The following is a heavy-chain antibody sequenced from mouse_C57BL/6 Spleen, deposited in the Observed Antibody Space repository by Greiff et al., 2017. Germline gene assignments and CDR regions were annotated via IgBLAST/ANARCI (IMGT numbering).Heavy chain of an antibody. V-gene: IGHV1-22*01. CDR3: ANLYYDYDGGFDY. D-gene: IGHD2-4*01. CDR2: INPNNGGT. Sequence: VQLQQSGPELVKPGASVKMSCKASGYTFTDYNMHWVKQSHGKSLEWIGYINPNNGGTSYNQKFKGKATLTVNKSSSTAYMELRSLTSEDSAVYYCANLYYDYDGGFDYWGQGTTLTVSS. CDR1: GYTFTDYN. J-gene: IGHJ2*01.